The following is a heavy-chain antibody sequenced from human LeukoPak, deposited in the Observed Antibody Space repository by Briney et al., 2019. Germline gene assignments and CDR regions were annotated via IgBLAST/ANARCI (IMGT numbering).Heavy chain of an antibody. CDR1: GGSVSSYY. CDR3: ARGSIAAAEGSHWFDP. Sequence: SETLSLTCSVSGGSVSSYYWSWIRQSPGKGLEWIGYIHNSGRTNYNPSLKSRVTGFVDTSKNQVSLRLNSVTAADTAVYYCARGSIAAAEGSHWFDPWGQGTLVTVSS. J-gene: IGHJ5*02. V-gene: IGHV4-59*02. D-gene: IGHD6-13*01. CDR2: IHNSGRT.